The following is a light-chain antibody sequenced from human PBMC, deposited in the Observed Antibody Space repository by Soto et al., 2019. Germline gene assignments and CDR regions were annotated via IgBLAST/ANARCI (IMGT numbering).Light chain of an antibody. CDR2: GAS. CDR1: QSVTSSY. J-gene: IGKJ1*01. CDR3: QQYGSSQT. V-gene: IGKV3-20*01. Sequence: EIVLTQSPGTLSLSPGERATLSCRASQSVTSSYLACYQQKPGQAPRLLIYGASSRATGTPDRFSGSGSGTDFTLTISRLEPEDFAVYYCQQYGSSQTFGQGTKVDI.